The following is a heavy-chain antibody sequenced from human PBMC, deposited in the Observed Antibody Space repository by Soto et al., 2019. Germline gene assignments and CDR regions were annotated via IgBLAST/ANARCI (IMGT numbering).Heavy chain of an antibody. CDR3: ARVALTQMYYYYGMDV. D-gene: IGHD3-16*01. V-gene: IGHV3-48*03. CDR2: ISSSGSTI. J-gene: IGHJ6*02. CDR1: GFTFSSYE. Sequence: GGSLRLSCAASGFTFSSYEMNWVRQAPGKGLEWVSYISSSGSTIYYADSVKGRFTISRDNAKNSLYLQMNSLRAEDTAVYYCARVALTQMYYYYGMDVWGQGTTVTVSS.